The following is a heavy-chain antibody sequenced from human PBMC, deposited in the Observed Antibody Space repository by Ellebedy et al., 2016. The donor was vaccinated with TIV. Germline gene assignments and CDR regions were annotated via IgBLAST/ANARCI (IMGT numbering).Heavy chain of an antibody. Sequence: SETLSLTXAVSGGSISSGGYSWSWIRQPPGKGLEWIGYIYHSGSTYYNPSLKSRVTISVDRSKNQFSLKLSSVTAADTAVYYCARDSYCSSTSCYGIGWFDPWGQGTLVTVSS. J-gene: IGHJ5*02. CDR3: ARDSYCSSTSCYGIGWFDP. CDR2: IYHSGST. D-gene: IGHD2-2*01. CDR1: GGSISSGGYS. V-gene: IGHV4-30-2*01.